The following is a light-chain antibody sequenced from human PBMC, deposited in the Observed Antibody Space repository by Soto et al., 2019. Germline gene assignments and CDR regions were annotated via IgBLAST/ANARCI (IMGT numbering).Light chain of an antibody. Sequence: QSVLTQPASVSGSPGQSIAISCTGTSSDVGGYNCVSWYQQHPGKAPKLMIYDVASRPSGISNRFSGSKSGNTASLTISGLQAEDEADYYCSSCTSSSTPVEFGGGTKVTVL. CDR1: SSDVGGYNC. CDR2: DVA. V-gene: IGLV2-14*03. CDR3: SSCTSSSTPVE. J-gene: IGLJ2*01.